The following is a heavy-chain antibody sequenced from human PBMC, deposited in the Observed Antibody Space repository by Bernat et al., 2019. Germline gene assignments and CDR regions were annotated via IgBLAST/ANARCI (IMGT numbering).Heavy chain of an antibody. CDR2: VWYAGSNK. Sequence: QVQLVESGGGVVQPGRSLRLSCAASGFTFSSYGMHWVRQAPGKGLEWVAVVWYAGSNKYNADTVNGRFNIPRDKSKNKLYLQMTSLRAEDTAGNYCARGVKYSGYDKGPPIGYWGQGTVVTVSS. V-gene: IGHV3-33*01. CDR3: ARGVKYSGYDKGPPIGY. CDR1: GFTFSSYG. D-gene: IGHD5-12*01. J-gene: IGHJ4*02.